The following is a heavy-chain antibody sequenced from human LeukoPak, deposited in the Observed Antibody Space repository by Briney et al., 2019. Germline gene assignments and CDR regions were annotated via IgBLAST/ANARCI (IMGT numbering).Heavy chain of an antibody. CDR2: IYYSGRS. D-gene: IGHD2-8*02. CDR3: ARGGYWAFDY. J-gene: IGHJ4*02. Sequence: PSGTLSLTCGVSGVSISSNYAWSWVRQPPGKGLEWIGEIYYSGRSSYNPSLKSRVTMSVDKSKNQFSLTLNSVTAADTAVYYCARGGYWAFDYWGQGTLVTVSS. CDR1: GVSISSNYA. V-gene: IGHV4-4*02.